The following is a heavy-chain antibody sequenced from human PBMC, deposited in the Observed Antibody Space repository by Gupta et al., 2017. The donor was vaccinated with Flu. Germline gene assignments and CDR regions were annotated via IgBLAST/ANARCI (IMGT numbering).Heavy chain of an antibody. J-gene: IGHJ5*02. CDR1: GGTFSSSA. CDR2: IIPIFGTA. V-gene: IGHV1-69*01. D-gene: IGHD6-13*01. Sequence: QVQLVQSGAEVKKPGSSVKVSCKASGGTFSSSAISWVRQAPGQGLEWMGGIIPIFGTANYAQKFQGRVTITADESTSTAYMELSSLRSEDTAVYYCARAGTGEKDSSSDLSWFDPWGQGTLVTVSS. CDR3: ARAGTGEKDSSSDLSWFDP.